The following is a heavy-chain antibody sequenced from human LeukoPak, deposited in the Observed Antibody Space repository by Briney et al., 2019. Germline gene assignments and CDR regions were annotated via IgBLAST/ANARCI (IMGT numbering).Heavy chain of an antibody. Sequence: GGSLRLPCAASGFTVSSNYMSWVRQAPGKGLEWVSVIYSGGSTYYADSVKGRFTISRHNSKNTLYLQMNSLRAEDTAVYYCARASLYDFWSADYWGQGTLVTVSS. D-gene: IGHD3-3*01. V-gene: IGHV3-53*04. CDR2: IYSGGST. CDR1: GFTVSSNY. J-gene: IGHJ4*02. CDR3: ARASLYDFWSADY.